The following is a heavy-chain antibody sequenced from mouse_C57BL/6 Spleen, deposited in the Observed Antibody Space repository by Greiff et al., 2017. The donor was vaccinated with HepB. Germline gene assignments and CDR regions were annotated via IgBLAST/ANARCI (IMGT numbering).Heavy chain of an antibody. Sequence: QVQLQQPGAELVKPGASVKLSCKASGYTFTSYWMHWVKQRPGQGLEWIGKIDPSDSDTNYNQKFKGKSTLTVDKSSSTAYMQLSSLTSEDSAVYYCARYGGRYFDVWGTGTTVTVSS. CDR1: GYTFTSYW. J-gene: IGHJ1*03. CDR2: IDPSDSDT. D-gene: IGHD1-1*02. V-gene: IGHV1-69*01. CDR3: ARYGGRYFDV.